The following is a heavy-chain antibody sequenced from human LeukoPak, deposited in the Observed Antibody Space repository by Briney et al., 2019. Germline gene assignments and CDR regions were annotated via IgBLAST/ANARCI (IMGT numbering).Heavy chain of an antibody. CDR2: ISSSGSTI. CDR3: ARDGYSRTDY. Sequence: RGSLRLSCAASGFTFSSYEMNRVRQAPGKGLEWVSYISSSGSTIYYADSVKGRFTISRDNAKNSLYLQMNSLRAEDTAVYYCARDGYSRTDYWGQGTLVTVSS. D-gene: IGHD6-13*01. V-gene: IGHV3-48*03. J-gene: IGHJ4*02. CDR1: GFTFSSYE.